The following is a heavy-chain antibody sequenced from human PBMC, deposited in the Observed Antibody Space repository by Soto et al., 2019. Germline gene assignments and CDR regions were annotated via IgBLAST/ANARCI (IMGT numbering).Heavy chain of an antibody. Sequence: SDTLSLTCAVSGGSIISNSYYWGWIRQPPGKGLEWIGSIYYSGSTYYNPSLKSRVTISVDTSKNQFSLKLSSVTAADTAVYYCARGLGIAVAGYNWFDPWGQGTLVTVS. J-gene: IGHJ5*02. D-gene: IGHD6-19*01. V-gene: IGHV4-39*01. CDR3: ARGLGIAVAGYNWFDP. CDR2: IYYSGST. CDR1: GGSIISNSYY.